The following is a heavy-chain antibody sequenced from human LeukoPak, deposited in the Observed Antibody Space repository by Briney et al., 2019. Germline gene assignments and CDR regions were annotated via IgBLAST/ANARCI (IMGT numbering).Heavy chain of an antibody. V-gene: IGHV4-59*08. J-gene: IGHJ5*02. Sequence: SETLSLSCTVSGDSINAYYWGWIRQPPGKGLEWIGYIYFSGTTKYNPSLESRVTISVDTSKNQFSLKLSSVTAAYTAVYYCARRRAEGGSNGHYNWFDPWGQGILVTVSS. D-gene: IGHD6-13*01. CDR3: ARRRAEGGSNGHYNWFDP. CDR1: GDSINAYY. CDR2: IYFSGTT.